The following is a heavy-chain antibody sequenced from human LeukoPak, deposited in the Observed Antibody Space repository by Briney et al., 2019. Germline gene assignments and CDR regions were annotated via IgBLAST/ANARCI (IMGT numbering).Heavy chain of an antibody. Sequence: ASVKVSCKASGYTFTSYDINWVRQATGQGLEWMGWMNPNSGNTGYTQKFQGRVTMTRNTSISTAYTELSSLRSEDTAVYYCARGSRGRWSSSWYRWGQGTLVTVSS. V-gene: IGHV1-8*01. CDR2: MNPNSGNT. CDR1: GYTFTSYD. CDR3: ARGSRGRWSSSWYR. J-gene: IGHJ4*02. D-gene: IGHD6-13*01.